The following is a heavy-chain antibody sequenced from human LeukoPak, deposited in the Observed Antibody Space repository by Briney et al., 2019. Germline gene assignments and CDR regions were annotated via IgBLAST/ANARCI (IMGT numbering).Heavy chain of an antibody. CDR3: AIWDYDFWSGYSSYYYGMDV. J-gene: IGHJ6*02. CDR1: GSTFSTYS. D-gene: IGHD3-3*01. V-gene: IGHV3-21*01. CDR2: ISSSSGYI. Sequence: PGGSLRLSCAASGSTFSTYSMNWVRQAPGKGLEWVSSISSSSGYIYYADSVKGRFTISRDNAKNSLYLQMNSLRAEDTAVYYCAIWDYDFWSGYSSYYYGMDVWGQGTTVTVSS.